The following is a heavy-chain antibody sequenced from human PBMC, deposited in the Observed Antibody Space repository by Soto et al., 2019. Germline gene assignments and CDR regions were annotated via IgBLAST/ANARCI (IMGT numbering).Heavy chain of an antibody. CDR3: ARQSPVSLQWFDP. CDR1: GGSISSSSYY. D-gene: IGHD4-17*01. CDR2: IYYSGST. J-gene: IGHJ5*02. V-gene: IGHV4-39*01. Sequence: SETLSLTCTVSGGSISSSSYYWGWIRQPPGKGLEWIGSIYYSGSTYYTPSLKSRVTISVDTSKNNFSLKLSSVTAADTAVYYCARQSPVSLQWFDPWGQGTMGTVSP.